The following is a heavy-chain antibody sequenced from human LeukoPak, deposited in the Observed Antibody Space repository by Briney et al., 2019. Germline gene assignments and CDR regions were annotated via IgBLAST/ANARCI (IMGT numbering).Heavy chain of an antibody. CDR3: ARSYYDSSGYPNFDY. D-gene: IGHD3-22*01. J-gene: IGHJ4*02. CDR2: ISSSSSYI. Sequence: GGSLRLSCAASGFTFSNYWMHWVRQAPGKGLEWVSFISSSSSYIYYADSVKGRFTISRDNAKKSLYLQMNSLRAEDTAVYYCARSYYDSSGYPNFDYWGQGTLVTVSS. CDR1: GFTFSNYW. V-gene: IGHV3-21*01.